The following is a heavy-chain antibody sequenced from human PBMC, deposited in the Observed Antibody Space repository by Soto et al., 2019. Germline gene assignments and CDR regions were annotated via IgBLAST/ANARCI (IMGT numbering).Heavy chain of an antibody. Sequence: SETLSLTCTVSGGSISSGGYYWSWIRQHPGKGLEWIGYIYYSGSTYYNTSLKSRVTISVDTSKNQFSLKLSSVTAADTAVYYCARDLWGYCGADCYPLDVWGQGTTVTVSS. CDR1: GGSISSGGYY. D-gene: IGHD2-21*02. CDR2: IYYSGST. V-gene: IGHV4-31*03. CDR3: ARDLWGYCGADCYPLDV. J-gene: IGHJ6*02.